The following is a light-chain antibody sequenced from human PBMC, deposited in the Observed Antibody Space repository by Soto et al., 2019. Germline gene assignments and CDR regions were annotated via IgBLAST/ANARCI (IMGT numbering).Light chain of an antibody. J-gene: IGKJ3*01. Sequence: FTTTKGTLSLSPGERATLSRMASQSISSSYLAWYQQKPGQAPRVVIYGASTRATGIPERFSGSGSGTDFTLTISRLEPEDFAVYYCQQYGRSPFPFGPVTNVAIK. CDR2: GAS. CDR1: QSISSSY. CDR3: QQYGRSPFP. V-gene: IGKV3-20*01.